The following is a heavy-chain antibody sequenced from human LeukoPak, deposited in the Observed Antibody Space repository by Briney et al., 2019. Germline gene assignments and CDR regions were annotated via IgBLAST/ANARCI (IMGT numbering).Heavy chain of an antibody. CDR2: IKQDGSEK. J-gene: IGHJ3*02. Sequence: EGSLRLSCVGSGFTFSNFWMNWVRQAPGKGLEWVASIKQDGSEKSYVDSVKGRFTISRDNAKNSLHLQMNSLRVEDTAVYYCARDMIGNYGDYPTAFDIWGQGTMVTVSS. D-gene: IGHD4-17*01. CDR3: ARDMIGNYGDYPTAFDI. CDR1: GFTFSNFW. V-gene: IGHV3-7*01.